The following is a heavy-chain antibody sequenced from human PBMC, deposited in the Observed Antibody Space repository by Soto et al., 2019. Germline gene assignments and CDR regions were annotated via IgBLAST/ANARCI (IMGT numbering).Heavy chain of an antibody. V-gene: IGHV4-30-2*01. D-gene: IGHD4-17*01. CDR2: IYHSGST. CDR1: GGSISSGGYS. CDR3: ARGMTTVTTLDY. Sequence: QLQLQESGSGLVKPSQTLSLTCAVSGGSISSGGYSWSWIRQPPGKGLEWIGYIYHSGSTYYNPSVKSRVTISLDRSKKQFYRKLSSVTAAESAVYYCARGMTTVTTLDYWSQGTLVTVSS. J-gene: IGHJ4*02.